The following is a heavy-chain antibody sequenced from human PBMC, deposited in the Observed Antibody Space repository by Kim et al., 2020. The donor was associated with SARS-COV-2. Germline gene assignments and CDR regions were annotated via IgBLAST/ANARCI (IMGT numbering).Heavy chain of an antibody. CDR1: GFTFTAYA. CDR2: IKQDGSEK. V-gene: IGHV3-7*01. D-gene: IGHD2-15*01. J-gene: IGHJ4*02. Sequence: GGSLRLSCAASGFTFTAYAMSWVRQAPGKGLEWVATIKQDGSEKYYVDSVKGRFTISRDNAKNSLFLQMNCLRAEDTAVYYCAMGGWFRDYWGQGTLVTVSS. CDR3: AMGGWFRDY.